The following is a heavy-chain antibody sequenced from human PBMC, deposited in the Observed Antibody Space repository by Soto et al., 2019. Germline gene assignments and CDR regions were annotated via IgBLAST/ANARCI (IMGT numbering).Heavy chain of an antibody. V-gene: IGHV4-4*08. Sequence: SETLSLTCSVSGASIRSYYWHWIRQPPGKGLEWIGYVYTSDYTRYSSSLKSRVTISVDTSKSQFYLRLNSVTAADTAVYYCASSAGHNGDFFYYKGMDVWGQGTTVTVSS. D-gene: IGHD3-10*01. CDR2: VYTSDYT. CDR3: ASSAGHNGDFFYYKGMDV. CDR1: GASIRSYY. J-gene: IGHJ6*02.